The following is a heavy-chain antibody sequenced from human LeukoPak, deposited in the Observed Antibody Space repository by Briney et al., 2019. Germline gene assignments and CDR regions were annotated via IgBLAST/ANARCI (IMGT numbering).Heavy chain of an antibody. CDR3: ARDRYYYDSSGYIPFDY. Sequence: ASVKVSCKASGGTFSSYAISWVRQAPGQGLEWMGRIIPILGIANYAQKFQGGVTITADKSTSTAYMELSSLRSEDTAVYYCARDRYYYDSSGYIPFDYWGQGTLVTVSS. D-gene: IGHD3-22*01. V-gene: IGHV1-69*04. CDR2: IIPILGIA. CDR1: GGTFSSYA. J-gene: IGHJ4*02.